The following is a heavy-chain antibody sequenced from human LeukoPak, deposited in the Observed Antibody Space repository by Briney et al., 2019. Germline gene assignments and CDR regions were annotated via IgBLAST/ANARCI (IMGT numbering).Heavy chain of an antibody. Sequence: PSESLSLTCTVSGGSISSGSYYWSWIRQPAGKGLEWIGLIYTSGSTNYNPSLKSRVTISVDTSKNQFSLKLSSVTAADTAVYYCARALGYCSGGSCHYYYYYMDVWGKGTTVTVSS. V-gene: IGHV4-61*02. CDR1: GGSISSGSYY. D-gene: IGHD2-15*01. CDR3: ARALGYCSGGSCHYYYYYMDV. CDR2: IYTSGST. J-gene: IGHJ6*03.